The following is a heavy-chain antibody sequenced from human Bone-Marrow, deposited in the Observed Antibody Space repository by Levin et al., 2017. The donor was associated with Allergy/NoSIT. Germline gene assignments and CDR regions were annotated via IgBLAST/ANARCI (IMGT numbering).Heavy chain of an antibody. CDR3: ARCGWVTMAGTSYFDY. Sequence: PSETLSLTCTVSGDSISGYYWSWIRQPAGKGLEWIGRMYTSGSTNYNPSLKSRVTMSVDTSKNQFSLKLSSVTAADTAVYYCARCGWVTMAGTSYFDYWGQGTLVTVSS. V-gene: IGHV4-4*07. D-gene: IGHD6-19*01. CDR1: GDSISGYY. CDR2: MYTSGST. J-gene: IGHJ4*02.